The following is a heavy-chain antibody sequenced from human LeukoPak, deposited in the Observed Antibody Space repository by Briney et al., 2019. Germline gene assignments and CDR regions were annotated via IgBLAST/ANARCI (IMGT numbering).Heavy chain of an antibody. D-gene: IGHD5-18*01. CDR1: AYSISSGYY. Sequence: SETLSLTCTVSAYSISSGYYWGWIRQPPGKGLEWIGSIYHSGSTYYNPSLKSRVTISVDTSKNQFSLKLSSVTAADTAVYYCARGIQSYDYWGQGTLVTVSS. V-gene: IGHV4-38-2*02. CDR3: ARGIQSYDY. CDR2: IYHSGST. J-gene: IGHJ4*02.